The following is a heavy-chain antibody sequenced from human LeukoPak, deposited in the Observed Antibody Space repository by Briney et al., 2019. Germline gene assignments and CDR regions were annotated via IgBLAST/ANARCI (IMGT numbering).Heavy chain of an antibody. Sequence: GGSLRLSCAASGFTFSSYGMHWVRQAPGKGLEWVAVISYDGSNKYYADSVKGRFTISRDNSKNTLYLQMNSLRAEDTAVCYCAKPPTPRGYSYGPEYFQHWGQGTLVTVSS. CDR3: AKPPTPRGYSYGPEYFQH. D-gene: IGHD5-18*01. J-gene: IGHJ1*01. CDR1: GFTFSSYG. CDR2: ISYDGSNK. V-gene: IGHV3-30*18.